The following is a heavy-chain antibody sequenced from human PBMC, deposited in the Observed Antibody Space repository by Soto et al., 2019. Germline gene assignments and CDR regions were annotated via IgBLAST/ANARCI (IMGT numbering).Heavy chain of an antibody. D-gene: IGHD2-8*01. Sequence: ETLSLTCTVSGGSISGYYWSWIRQPPGKGLEWIGYFYYSGSTSYNPSLKSRVTISVDTSKNQFSLKLSSVTAADTAVYYCARRYAGNFDYWGQGTLVTVSS. J-gene: IGHJ4*02. CDR2: FYYSGST. CDR1: GGSISGYY. CDR3: ARRYAGNFDY. V-gene: IGHV4-59*01.